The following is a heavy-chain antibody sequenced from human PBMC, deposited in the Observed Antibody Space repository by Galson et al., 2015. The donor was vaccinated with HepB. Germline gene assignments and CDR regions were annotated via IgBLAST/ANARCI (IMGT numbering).Heavy chain of an antibody. D-gene: IGHD3-22*01. Sequence: SETLSLTCTVSGGSISSSSYYWGWLRQPPGKGLEWIGSIYYSGSTYYNPSLKSRVTMSVDTSKNQFSLKLSSVTAADTAVYYCARHGSYYDSLADPDALWYFDLWGRGTLVTVSS. J-gene: IGHJ2*01. CDR2: IYYSGST. CDR3: ARHGSYYDSLADPDALWYFDL. V-gene: IGHV4-39*01. CDR1: GGSISSSSYY.